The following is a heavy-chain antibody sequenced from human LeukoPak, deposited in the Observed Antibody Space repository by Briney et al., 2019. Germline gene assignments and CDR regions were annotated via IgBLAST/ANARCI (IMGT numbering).Heavy chain of an antibody. CDR2: IKSKTDGGTT. CDR1: GFTFSNAW. J-gene: IGHJ6*03. Sequence: GGSLRLSCAASGFTFSNAWMSWVRQAPGKGLEWVGRIKSKTDGGTTDYAAPVKGRFTISRDDSKNTLYLQMNSLKTEDTAVYYCTRITMVRGGYYYYYMDVWGKGTTVTISS. CDR3: TRITMVRGGYYYYYMDV. V-gene: IGHV3-15*01. D-gene: IGHD3-10*01.